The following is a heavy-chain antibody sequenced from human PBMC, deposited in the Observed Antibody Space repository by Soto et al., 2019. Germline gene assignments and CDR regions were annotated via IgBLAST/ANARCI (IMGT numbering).Heavy chain of an antibody. CDR1: GYTFTSYG. V-gene: IGHV1-18*01. CDR2: ISAYNGNT. D-gene: IGHD3-22*01. Sequence: QVQLVQSGAEVKKPGASVKVSCKASGYTFTSYGISWVRQAPGQGREWMGWISAYNGNTNYAQKLQGRVTITTGTLTSIAYLEQRSLRSDDTAVYYCARELGSYYDSSGYYEAVYDYWGQGTLVTVSS. J-gene: IGHJ4*02. CDR3: ARELGSYYDSSGYYEAVYDY.